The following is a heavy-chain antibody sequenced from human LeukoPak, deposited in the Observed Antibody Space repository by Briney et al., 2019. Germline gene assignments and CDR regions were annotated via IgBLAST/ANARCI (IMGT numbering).Heavy chain of an antibody. J-gene: IGHJ4*02. Sequence: GGSLRLSCAASGFTVSSNYMNWVRQAPGKGLEWVSVIYSGGSTYYADSVKGRFTISRDNSKNTLYLQMNGLRAEDTAVYYCAREPYGGNLYYFDYWGQGTLVTVSS. CDR1: GFTVSSNY. V-gene: IGHV3-53*01. CDR2: IYSGGST. D-gene: IGHD4-23*01. CDR3: AREPYGGNLYYFDY.